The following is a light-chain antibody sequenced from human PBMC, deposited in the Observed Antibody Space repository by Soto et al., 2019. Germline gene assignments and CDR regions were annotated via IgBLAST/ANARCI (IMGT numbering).Light chain of an antibody. V-gene: IGKV1-9*01. Sequence: IQMTQSPSSLSASVGDRVTITCRASQDISSFLACYQQKPGKAPKLLIFAASTLQSGVPSRFSGSGSGTDFTLTISSLQPEDFATYYCQQTESYPSTFGGGTKVDIK. CDR3: QQTESYPST. J-gene: IGKJ4*01. CDR1: QDISSF. CDR2: AAS.